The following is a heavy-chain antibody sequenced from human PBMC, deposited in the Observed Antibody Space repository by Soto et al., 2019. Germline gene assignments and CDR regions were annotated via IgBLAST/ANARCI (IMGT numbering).Heavy chain of an antibody. CDR3: ARGRGIAAAATFFGY. V-gene: IGHV1-8*01. D-gene: IGHD6-13*01. CDR1: GYTFTSYE. CDR2: MNPNSGNT. J-gene: IGHJ4*02. Sequence: ASVKVSCKASGYTFTSYEINWVRQATGQGLEWMGWMNPNSGNTGYAQKFQGRVTMTRNTSISTAYMELSSLRSEDTAVYYCARGRGIAAAATFFGYWGQGTLVTVSS.